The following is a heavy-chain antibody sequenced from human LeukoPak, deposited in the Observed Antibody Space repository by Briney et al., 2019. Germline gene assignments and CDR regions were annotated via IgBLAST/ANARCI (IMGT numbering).Heavy chain of an antibody. D-gene: IGHD3-10*01. CDR2: ISNGGRYL. V-gene: IGHV3-21*01. J-gene: IGHJ4*02. Sequence: PGGSLRLSCAASGFSFSSHNMNWVRQAPGKGLEGVSSISNGGRYLHYADSVKGRFTISRDNAKNSLYLQMNSLRAEDTAVYYCARDSSYGDFDYWGRGTLVTVSS. CDR1: GFSFSSHN. CDR3: ARDSSYGDFDY.